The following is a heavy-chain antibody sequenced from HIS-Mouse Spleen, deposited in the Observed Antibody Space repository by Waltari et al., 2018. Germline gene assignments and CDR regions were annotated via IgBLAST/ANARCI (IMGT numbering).Heavy chain of an antibody. CDR2: IMPILGIA. V-gene: IGHV1-69*04. CDR1: GGTFSSYA. D-gene: IGHD2-8*01. Sequence: QVQLVQSGAEVKKPGSSVKVSCKASGGTFSSYAISWVRQAPGQGLEWMGRIMPILGIANYGQKFQGRVTITADKSTSTAYMELSSLRSEDTAVYYCARARTNGVYYYYGMDVWGQGTTVTVSS. J-gene: IGHJ6*02. CDR3: ARARTNGVYYYYGMDV.